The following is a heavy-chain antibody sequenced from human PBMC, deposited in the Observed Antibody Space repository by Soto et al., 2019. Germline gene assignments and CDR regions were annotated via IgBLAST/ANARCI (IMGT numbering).Heavy chain of an antibody. CDR3: AKGGRQWLVTSDFNY. Sequence: VQLVESGGGVVQPGRSLRLSCAASGFTFSDYAMHWVRQAPGKGLEWVAVVSHDGRNTHYADSVKGRFTISRDSSKNTVSMEMASLRAEDTAVYYCAKGGRQWLVTSDFNYWGQGALVTVSS. CDR2: VSHDGRNT. V-gene: IGHV3-30*18. D-gene: IGHD6-19*01. CDR1: GFTFSDYA. J-gene: IGHJ4*02.